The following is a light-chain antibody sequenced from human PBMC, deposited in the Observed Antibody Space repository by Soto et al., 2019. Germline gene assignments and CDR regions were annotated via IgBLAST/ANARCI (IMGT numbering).Light chain of an antibody. V-gene: IGLV2-14*01. J-gene: IGLJ2*01. CDR1: SSDVGTYNY. CDR3: SSFTITTTTVV. CDR2: EVS. Sequence: QSVLTQPASVSGSPGQSITISCTGTSSDVGTYNYVSWYQQHPGKAPKLMIYEVSHRPSGVSNRFSGSKSGNTASLTISGIQTEDEADYYCSSFTITTTTVVFGGGTKLTVL.